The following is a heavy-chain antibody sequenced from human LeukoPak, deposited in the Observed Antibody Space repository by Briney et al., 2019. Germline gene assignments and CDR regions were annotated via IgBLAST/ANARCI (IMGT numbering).Heavy chain of an antibody. V-gene: IGHV4-61*02. Sequence: PSQTLSLTCTVSGGSISSGDYYWSWIRQPPGKGLEWIGRIYPSGYTNYNPSLKSRVTISVDTSKNQFSLKRSSVTAADTAVYYCARVAGVLTVPDYWGQGTLVTVSS. CDR3: ARVAGVLTVPDY. J-gene: IGHJ4*02. CDR1: GGSISSGDYY. D-gene: IGHD4-11*01. CDR2: IYPSGYT.